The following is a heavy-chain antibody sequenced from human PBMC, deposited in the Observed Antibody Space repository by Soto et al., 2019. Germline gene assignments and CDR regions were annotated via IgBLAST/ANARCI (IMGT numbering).Heavy chain of an antibody. J-gene: IGHJ4*02. V-gene: IGHV3-23*01. D-gene: IGHD3-3*01. Sequence: EVQLLESGGGLVQPGGSLRLSCAASGFTFSSYAMSWVRQAPGKGLEWVSAISGSGGSTYYADSVKGRFTISRDNSKNTLYLQMNSLRADDRAVYSCAKLPEQYCDFWSGSTRLVHSWGQGTLVTVSS. CDR2: ISGSGGST. CDR1: GFTFSSYA. CDR3: AKLPEQYCDFWSGSTRLVHS.